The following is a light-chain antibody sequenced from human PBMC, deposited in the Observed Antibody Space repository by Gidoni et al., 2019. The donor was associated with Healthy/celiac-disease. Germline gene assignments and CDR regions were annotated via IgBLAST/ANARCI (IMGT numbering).Light chain of an antibody. Sequence: GSPGQSVTISCTGTSSDVGGYNYVSWYQQHSGKAPKLMIYEVSKRPSGVPDRFSGSKSGNTASLTVSGLQAEDEADYYCSSYAGSNNLVFGGGTKLTVL. CDR2: EVS. CDR1: SSDVGGYNY. V-gene: IGLV2-8*01. J-gene: IGLJ2*01. CDR3: SSYAGSNNLV.